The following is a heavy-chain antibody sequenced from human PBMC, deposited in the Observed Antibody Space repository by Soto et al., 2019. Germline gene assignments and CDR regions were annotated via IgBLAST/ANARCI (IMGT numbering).Heavy chain of an antibody. CDR2: ISSSSTI. Sequence: GGSLRLSCAASGFNFSSYSMNWVRQAPGKGLEWVSYISSSSTIYYADSVKGRFTISRDNAKNSLYLQMNSLRAEDTAVYYCAREPGSGDQLLFTTGLDYWGQGTLVTVSS. CDR3: AREPGSGDQLLFTTGLDY. V-gene: IGHV3-48*01. D-gene: IGHD2-2*01. CDR1: GFNFSSYS. J-gene: IGHJ4*02.